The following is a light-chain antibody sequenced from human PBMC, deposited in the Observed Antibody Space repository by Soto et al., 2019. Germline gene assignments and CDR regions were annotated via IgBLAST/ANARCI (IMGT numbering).Light chain of an antibody. Sequence: QSVLTPPASVSGSPGPSITLSCTGTSSDVGDYNYVSWYQQHPGKAPRLLIYEVSYRPSGVSNRFSGSKSGNTASLTISGLQAEDEADYYCSSYASSSTWVFGGGTKLTVL. CDR3: SSYASSSTWV. CDR1: SSDVGDYNY. CDR2: EVS. J-gene: IGLJ3*02. V-gene: IGLV2-14*01.